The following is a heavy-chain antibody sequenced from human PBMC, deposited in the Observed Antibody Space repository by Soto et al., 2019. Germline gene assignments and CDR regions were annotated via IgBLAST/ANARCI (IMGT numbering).Heavy chain of an antibody. D-gene: IGHD1-1*01. V-gene: IGHV3-30*18. J-gene: IGHJ6*02. CDR3: AKELGVQQLLDYAMVV. CDR1: GFTFSSYG. CDR2: ISYDGSNK. Sequence: QVQLVESGGGVVQPGRSRRLSCAVSGFTFSSYGMHCVRQAPGRGLEWVAIISYDGSNKYYAVSVKGRFTISRDNSKNTQYPQVNSLRAEDTAVYYCAKELGVQQLLDYAMVVWGQWTTVTLSS.